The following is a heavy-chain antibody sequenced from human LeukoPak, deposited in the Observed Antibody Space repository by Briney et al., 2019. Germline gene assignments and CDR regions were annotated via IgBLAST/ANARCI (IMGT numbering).Heavy chain of an antibody. V-gene: IGHV4-39*01. CDR2: IYYSGST. J-gene: IGHJ4*02. D-gene: IGHD6-13*01. Sequence: SETLSLTCTVSGGSISSSSYYWGWIRQPPGKGLEWIGSIYYSGSTYYNPSLKSRVTISVDTSKNQFSLKLSSVTAADTAVYYCARQPVAAAHFDYWGQGTLVTVSS. CDR1: GGSISSSSYY. CDR3: ARQPVAAAHFDY.